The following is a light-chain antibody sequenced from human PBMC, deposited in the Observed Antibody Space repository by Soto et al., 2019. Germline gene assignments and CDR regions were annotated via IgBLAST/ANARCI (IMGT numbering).Light chain of an antibody. J-gene: IGKJ4*01. CDR1: QSISSY. Sequence: DIQMTQFPSSLSASVGDRVTIPCRASQSISSYLNWYQQKPGKAPKLLIYAASSLQSGVPSRFSGSGSGTDFTLTISSLQPEDFATYYCQQSYSTPLTFGGGTKVDIK. CDR3: QQSYSTPLT. V-gene: IGKV1-39*01. CDR2: AAS.